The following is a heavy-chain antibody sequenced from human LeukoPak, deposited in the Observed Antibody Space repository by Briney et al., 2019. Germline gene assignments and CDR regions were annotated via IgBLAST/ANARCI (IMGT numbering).Heavy chain of an antibody. CDR1: GFTVSSKY. V-gene: IGHV3-66*01. CDR3: AKELRRSPTYYFDY. Sequence: GGSLRLSCVASGFTVSSKYMSWVRQAPGKGPEWVSVIYRGGTTDYADSVKGRFTISRDNSKNTLYLQMNSLRAEDTAIYFCAKELRRSPTYYFDYWGQGTLVTVSS. CDR2: IYRGGTT. J-gene: IGHJ4*02. D-gene: IGHD2-15*01.